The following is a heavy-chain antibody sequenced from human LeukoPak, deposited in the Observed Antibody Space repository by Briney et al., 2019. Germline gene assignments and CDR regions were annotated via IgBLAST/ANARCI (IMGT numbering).Heavy chain of an antibody. V-gene: IGHV4-39*01. D-gene: IGHD3-9*01. CDR1: GGSISSISYY. J-gene: IGHJ5*02. Sequence: SETLSLTCTVSGGSISSISYYWGWIRQPPGKGLEWIGSMYHNGSTYYNPSLKSRVTISVDTSKNQFSLKLSSVTAADTAVYYCARHLAQYYDILTGYPIEINWFDPWGQGTLVTVSS. CDR3: ARHLAQYYDILTGYPIEINWFDP. CDR2: MYHNGST.